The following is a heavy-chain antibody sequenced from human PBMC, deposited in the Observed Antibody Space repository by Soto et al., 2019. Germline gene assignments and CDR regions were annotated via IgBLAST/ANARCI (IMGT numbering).Heavy chain of an antibody. Sequence: ESGGGLVQPGGSLRLSCVASGFTFSPYWMSWVRQAPGKGLEWVANIKQDGSEKYYVDSVKDRFTISRDNAKNSLYLQMNSLRAEDSAVYYCARVYPGSGWPYHYYGMDVWGQGTTVTVSS. J-gene: IGHJ6*02. CDR3: ARVYPGSGWPYHYYGMDV. CDR2: IKQDGSEK. V-gene: IGHV3-7*01. D-gene: IGHD6-19*01. CDR1: GFTFSPYW.